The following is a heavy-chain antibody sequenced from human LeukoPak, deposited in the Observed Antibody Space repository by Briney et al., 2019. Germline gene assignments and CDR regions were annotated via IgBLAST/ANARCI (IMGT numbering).Heavy chain of an antibody. D-gene: IGHD2-2*01. CDR1: GFTVSSNC. V-gene: IGHV3-23*01. CDR3: AKSGPYCSSTSCNYFDY. CDR2: ISGSGGST. Sequence: GGSLRLSCAASGFTVSSNCMSWVRQAPGKGLEWVSAISGSGGSTYYADSVKGRFTISRDNSKNALFLQMNSLRAEDTAVYYCAKSGPYCSSTSCNYFDYWGQGTLVTVSS. J-gene: IGHJ4*02.